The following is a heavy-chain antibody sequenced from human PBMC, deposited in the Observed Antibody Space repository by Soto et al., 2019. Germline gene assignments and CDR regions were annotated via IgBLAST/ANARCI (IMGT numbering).Heavy chain of an antibody. CDR3: ARSHRPYYYMDV. V-gene: IGHV4-34*01. CDR1: GGSFSGYY. Sequence: SETLSLTCAVYGGSFSGYYWSWIRQPPGKGLEWIGEINHSGSTNYNPSLKSRVTISVDTSKNQFSLKLSSVTAADTAVYYCARSHRPYYYMDVWGKGTTVTVSS. D-gene: IGHD6-6*01. CDR2: INHSGST. J-gene: IGHJ6*03.